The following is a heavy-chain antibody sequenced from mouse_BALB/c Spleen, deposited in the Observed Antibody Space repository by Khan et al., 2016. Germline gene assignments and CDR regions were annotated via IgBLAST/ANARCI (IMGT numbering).Heavy chain of an antibody. CDR1: GYSIPSHYS. Sequence: VQLKESGPDLVKPSQSLSLTCTVTGYSIPSHYSWHWIRHFPGNKLEWMGYIHYSGSTNYNPSLKSRISITRDTSKNQFFLQLNSVTTEDTATYYCATSTSGYWYYFDYGGQGTTLTVSS. V-gene: IGHV3-1*02. CDR2: IHYSGST. CDR3: ATSTSGYWYYFDY. D-gene: IGHD3-1*01. J-gene: IGHJ2*01.